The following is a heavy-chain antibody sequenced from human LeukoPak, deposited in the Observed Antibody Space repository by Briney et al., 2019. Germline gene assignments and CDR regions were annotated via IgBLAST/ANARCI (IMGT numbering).Heavy chain of an antibody. D-gene: IGHD3-16*01. Sequence: GRSLRLSCAASGFTFRSYAMNWVRQAPGKGLEWVSSISSTSSYIYYADSVKGRFTISRDNAKSSLFLQMNSLRAEDTAVYYCARDVGGDYWGQGTLVTVSS. V-gene: IGHV3-21*01. CDR3: ARDVGGDY. J-gene: IGHJ4*02. CDR1: GFTFRSYA. CDR2: ISSTSSYI.